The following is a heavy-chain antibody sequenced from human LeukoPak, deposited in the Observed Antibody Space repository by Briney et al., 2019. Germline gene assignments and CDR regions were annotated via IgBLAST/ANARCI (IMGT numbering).Heavy chain of an antibody. D-gene: IGHD6-19*01. Sequence: SETLSLTCTVSGGSISSGGYYWSWIRQPPGKGLEWIGYIYHSGSTYYNPSLKSRVTISVDRSKNQFSLKLSSVTAADTAVYYCARFKRAGGWSYFDYWGQGTLVTVSS. CDR3: ARFKRAGGWSYFDY. J-gene: IGHJ4*02. CDR1: GGSISSGGYY. CDR2: IYHSGST. V-gene: IGHV4-30-2*02.